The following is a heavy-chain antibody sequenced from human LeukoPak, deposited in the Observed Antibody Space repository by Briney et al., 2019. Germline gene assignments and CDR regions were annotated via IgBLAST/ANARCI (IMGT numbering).Heavy chain of an antibody. J-gene: IGHJ2*01. D-gene: IGHD2-15*01. CDR3: ARIAGYCSGGSCQDYNFDL. CDR2: IRWDSGTI. CDR1: GFTFDDYA. V-gene: IGHV3-9*01. Sequence: GRSLRLSCAASGFTFDDYAMHWVRQAPGKGLEWVSGIRWDSGTIGYADSVKGRFTISRDNAKNSLYLQMNSLRGEDTAVYYCARIAGYCSGGSCQDYNFDLWGRGTLVTVSS.